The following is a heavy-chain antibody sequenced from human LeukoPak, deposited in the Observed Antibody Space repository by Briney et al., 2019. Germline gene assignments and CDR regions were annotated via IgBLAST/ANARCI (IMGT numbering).Heavy chain of an antibody. CDR2: FNGADTTT. D-gene: IGHD1/OR15-1a*01. CDR3: VRNQWVEQYWYFDL. Sequence: PGGSLTLSCRVSGLPLCSYAISCGRPARGHGLACVLAFNGADTTTLYADSVKGRFTTSRDNSKNALSLQMNSLRAEDTAVYYCVRNQWVEQYWYFDLWGRGTLVTVSS. CDR1: GLPLCSYA. V-gene: IGHV3-23*01. J-gene: IGHJ2*01.